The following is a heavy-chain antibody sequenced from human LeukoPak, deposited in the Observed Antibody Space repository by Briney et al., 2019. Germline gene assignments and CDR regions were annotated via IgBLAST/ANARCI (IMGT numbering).Heavy chain of an antibody. CDR2: INPSGGST. J-gene: IGHJ4*02. CDR3: ARDGGYCSSTSCYAFY. V-gene: IGHV1-46*01. D-gene: IGHD2-2*01. CDR1: GYTFTSYY. Sequence: ASVKVSCKASGYTFTSYYMHWVRQAPGQGLEWMGIINPSGGSTSYAQKFQGRVTITRDTSTSTVYMELSSLRSEDTAVYYCARDGGYCSSTSCYAFYWGQGTLVTVSS.